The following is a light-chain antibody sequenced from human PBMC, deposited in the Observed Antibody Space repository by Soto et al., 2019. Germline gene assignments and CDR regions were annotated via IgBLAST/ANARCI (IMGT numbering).Light chain of an antibody. CDR1: QSVTTR. CDR3: QQYGGSPIT. J-gene: IGKJ5*01. CDR2: GAS. Sequence: IVLTQSPGTPSLSPGERVTLSCRASQSVTTRLAWYQHKPGQAPRLLMSGASSRASGVPVRFSGSGSGTDCTLTISRLETEDCALYYCQQYGGSPITFGLGTRLGIK. V-gene: IGKV3-20*01.